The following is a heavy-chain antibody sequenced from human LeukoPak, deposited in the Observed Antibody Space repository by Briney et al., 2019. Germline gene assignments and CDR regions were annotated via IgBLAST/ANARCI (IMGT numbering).Heavy chain of an antibody. CDR1: GFTFSSYS. J-gene: IGHJ4*02. Sequence: GGSLRLSCAASGFTFSSYSMNWVRQAPGKGLEWVSYISSSSSYIYYADSVKGRFTISRDNAKNSLYLQMNSLRAEDTAVYYCARDRDNHYDSSGSIDYWGQGTLVTVSS. V-gene: IGHV3-21*01. CDR2: ISSSSSYI. CDR3: ARDRDNHYDSSGSIDY. D-gene: IGHD3-22*01.